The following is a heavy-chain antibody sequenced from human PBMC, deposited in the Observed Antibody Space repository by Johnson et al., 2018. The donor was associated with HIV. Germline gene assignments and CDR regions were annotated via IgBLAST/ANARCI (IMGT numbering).Heavy chain of an antibody. D-gene: IGHD3-22*01. Sequence: VQLVESGGGVVRPGGSLRLSCAASGFTFDDYGMSWVRQAPGKGLEWVSGINWNGGSTGYADSVKGRFTISRDNAKNSLYLQMNSLRAEDTALYYCARDLVDAVIVVFGAFDIWGQGTMVTVSS. CDR3: ARDLVDAVIVVFGAFDI. V-gene: IGHV3-20*04. CDR2: INWNGGST. CDR1: GFTFDDYG. J-gene: IGHJ3*02.